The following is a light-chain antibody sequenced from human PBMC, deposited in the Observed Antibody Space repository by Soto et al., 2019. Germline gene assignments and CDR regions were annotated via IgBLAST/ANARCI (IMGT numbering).Light chain of an antibody. CDR3: QQSYSTPFT. Sequence: DIQMTQSPSSLSASVGDRVTVTCRASQSISNYLNWFQQKPGKAPKLLIHAASSLQSGVPSRFSGSGSGTDFSLTISSLQPEDIATYYCQQSYSTPFTFGPGTKVDIK. CDR2: AAS. J-gene: IGKJ3*01. CDR1: QSISNY. V-gene: IGKV1-39*01.